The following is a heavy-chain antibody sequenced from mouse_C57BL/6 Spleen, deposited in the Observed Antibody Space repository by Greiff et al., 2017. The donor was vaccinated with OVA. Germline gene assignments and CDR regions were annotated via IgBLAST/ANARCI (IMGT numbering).Heavy chain of an antibody. CDR2: INPGSGGT. CDR3: ARSLLWWYFDV. D-gene: IGHD2-10*01. J-gene: IGHJ1*03. Sequence: QVQLQQSGAELVRPGTSVKVSCKASGYAFTNYLIEWVKQRPGQGLEWIGVINPGSGGTNYNEKFKGKATLTADKSSSTAYMQLSSLTSEDSAVYFCARSLLWWYFDVWGTGTTVTVSS. V-gene: IGHV1-54*01. CDR1: GYAFTNYL.